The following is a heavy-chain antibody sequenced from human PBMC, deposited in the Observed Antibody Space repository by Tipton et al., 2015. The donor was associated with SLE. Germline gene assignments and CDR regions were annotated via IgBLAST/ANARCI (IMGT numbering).Heavy chain of an antibody. CDR2: IYPSGST. Sequence: TLSLTCTVSGDSINSHYWSWIRQPAGKGLQWIGRIYPSGSTNYNPSLKSRVTMSVDTSKNQFSLKLSSVTAADTAVYYCARGISARGVIIIYYFDYWGQGTLVTVSS. D-gene: IGHD3-10*01. CDR3: ARGISARGVIIIYYFDY. V-gene: IGHV4-4*07. CDR1: GDSINSHY. J-gene: IGHJ4*02.